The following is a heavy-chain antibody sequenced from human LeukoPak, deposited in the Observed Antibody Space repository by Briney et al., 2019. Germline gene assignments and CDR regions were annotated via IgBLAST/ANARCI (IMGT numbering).Heavy chain of an antibody. Sequence: GGSLRLSCAASGFSFSDYYMSWIRQAPGKGLERLSYISGSSTYTDYADSVKGRFTISRDNAKDSLYLQMNSLRVEDTAVYYCARTLVAAPGSKGGPWGQGTLVTVSS. J-gene: IGHJ5*02. CDR1: GFSFSDYY. D-gene: IGHD6-13*01. V-gene: IGHV3-11*03. CDR3: ARTLVAAPGSKGGP. CDR2: ISGSSTYT.